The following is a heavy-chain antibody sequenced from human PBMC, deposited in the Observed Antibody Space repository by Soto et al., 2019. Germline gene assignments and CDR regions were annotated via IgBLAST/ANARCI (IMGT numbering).Heavy chain of an antibody. CDR3: ARVGGYDSSGYIFDY. CDR2: IIPILGIA. Sequence: SVKVSCKASGGTFSSYTISWVRQAPGQGLEGMGRIIPILGIANYAQKFQGRVTITADKSTSTAYMELSSLRSEDTAVYYCARVGGYDSSGYIFDYWGQGTLVTVSS. D-gene: IGHD3-22*01. CDR1: GGTFSSYT. V-gene: IGHV1-69*02. J-gene: IGHJ4*02.